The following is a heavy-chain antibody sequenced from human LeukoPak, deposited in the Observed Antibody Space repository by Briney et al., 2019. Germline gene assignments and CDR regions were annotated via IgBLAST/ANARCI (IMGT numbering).Heavy chain of an antibody. V-gene: IGHV6-1*01. CDR3: ARGKNSVFDI. CDR1: GDSVSSSGVA. D-gene: IGHD1-7*01. Sequence: SQTLSLTCDISGDSVSSSGVAWNWIRQSPSRGLEWLGRTYYGAKWFNEYSVSMRGRITIDPDASNNHFSLQVNSMTPEDTAMYYCARGKNSVFDIWSQGTMVTVSS. CDR2: TYYGAKWFN. J-gene: IGHJ3*02.